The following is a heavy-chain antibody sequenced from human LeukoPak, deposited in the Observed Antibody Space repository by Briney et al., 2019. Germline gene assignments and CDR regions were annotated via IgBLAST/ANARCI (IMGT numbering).Heavy chain of an antibody. CDR2: INHSGST. V-gene: IGHV4-34*01. D-gene: IGHD6-6*01. J-gene: IGHJ4*02. CDR3: ARGRTGYSSSPEIDY. Sequence: PSETLSLTCAVCGGSFSGYYWSWIRQPPGKGLEWIGEINHSGSTNYNPSLKSRVTISVDTSKNQFSLKLSSVTAADTAVYYCARGRTGYSSSPEIDYWGQGTLVTVSS. CDR1: GGSFSGYY.